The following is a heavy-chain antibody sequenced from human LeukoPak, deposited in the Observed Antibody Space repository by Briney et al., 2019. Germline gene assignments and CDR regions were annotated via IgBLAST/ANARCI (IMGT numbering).Heavy chain of an antibody. J-gene: IGHJ4*02. D-gene: IGHD1-26*01. V-gene: IGHV3-33*06. CDR3: AKENSYSGSYYFDY. Sequence: GGSLRLSCAASGFTFSSYGMHWVRQAPGKGLEWVAVIWYDGSNKYYADSVKGRFTISRVNTKNTLYLQMNSLRAEDTAVYYCAKENSYSGSYYFDYCGQGTLVTVSS. CDR1: GFTFSSYG. CDR2: IWYDGSNK.